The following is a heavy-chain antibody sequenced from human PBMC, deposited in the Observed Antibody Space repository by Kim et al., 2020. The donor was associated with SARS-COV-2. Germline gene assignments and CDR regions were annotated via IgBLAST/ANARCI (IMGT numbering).Heavy chain of an antibody. CDR1: GGTFSSYA. V-gene: IGHV1-69*13. D-gene: IGHD3-22*01. Sequence: SVKVSCKASGGTFSSYAISWVRQAPGQGLEWMGGIIPIFGTANYAQKFQGRVTITADESTSTAYMELSSLRSEDTAVYYCARHYYDSSGYYLSTQTDAFDIWGQGTMVTVSS. CDR2: IIPIFGTA. J-gene: IGHJ3*02. CDR3: ARHYYDSSGYYLSTQTDAFDI.